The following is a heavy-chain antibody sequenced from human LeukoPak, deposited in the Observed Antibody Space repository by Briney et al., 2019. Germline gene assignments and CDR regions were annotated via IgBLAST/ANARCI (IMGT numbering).Heavy chain of an antibody. V-gene: IGHV3-53*01. D-gene: IGHD3-16*01. Sequence: GSLRLSCAASGFTFSSYGMSWVRQAPGKGLEWVSVIYSGGSTYYADSVKGRFTISRDNSKNTLYLQMNSLRAEDTAVYYCARGGKGGISYFDYWGQGTLVTVSS. J-gene: IGHJ4*02. CDR3: ARGGKGGISYFDY. CDR2: IYSGGST. CDR1: GFTFSSYG.